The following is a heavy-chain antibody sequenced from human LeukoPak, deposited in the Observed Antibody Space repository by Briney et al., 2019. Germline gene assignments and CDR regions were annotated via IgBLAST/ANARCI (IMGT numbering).Heavy chain of an antibody. J-gene: IGHJ4*02. CDR1: GFTFSSYA. V-gene: IGHV3-64D*09. D-gene: IGHD5-24*01. CDR2: VSSNGGST. Sequence: GGSLRLSCTASGFTFSSYAMNWVRQAPGKGLEYVSAVSSNGGSTNYADSAKGRFTISRDNSKNTLDLQMSSLRAEDTAVYYCVKGKDGYTDYWGQGTLVTVSS. CDR3: VKGKDGYTDY.